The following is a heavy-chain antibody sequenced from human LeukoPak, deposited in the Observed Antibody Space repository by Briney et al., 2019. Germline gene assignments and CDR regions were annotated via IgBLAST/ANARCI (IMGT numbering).Heavy chain of an antibody. J-gene: IGHJ6*02. V-gene: IGHV3-30*18. Sequence: QPGGSLRLSCAASGFTFSVYVMHWVRQAPGKGLEWVAGISYDGTNQYYADSVKGRFTVSRDNSKKTLCLQMNSLRAEDTAVYYCAKDDYGMDVWGQGTTVTVSS. CDR2: ISYDGTNQ. CDR3: AKDDYGMDV. CDR1: GFTFSVYV.